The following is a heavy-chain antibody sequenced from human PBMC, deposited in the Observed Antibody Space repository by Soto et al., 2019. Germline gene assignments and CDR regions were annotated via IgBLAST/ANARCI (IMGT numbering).Heavy chain of an antibody. CDR1: GGTFSSFG. D-gene: IGHD5-12*01. Sequence: QVQLVQSGAEVKKPGSSVKVSCKASGGTFSSFGFNWVRQAPGQGLEWMGGIIPLFGTANYAEKFQGRVTISAAEGTSTASMELIGLRSEDTAIYYCARDRSMDGYNSRAFDYWVQGPLVTVS. J-gene: IGHJ4*02. CDR3: ARDRSMDGYNSRAFDY. V-gene: IGHV1-69*01. CDR2: IIPLFGTA.